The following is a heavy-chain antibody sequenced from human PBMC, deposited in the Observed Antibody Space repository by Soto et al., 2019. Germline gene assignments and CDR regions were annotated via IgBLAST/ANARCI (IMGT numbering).Heavy chain of an antibody. Sequence: SVKVSCKASGGTFSSYAISWVRQAPGQGLEWMGGIIPIFGTANYAQKFQGRVTITADESTSTAYMELSSLRSEDTAVYYCARAENYYDSSGYYVGFDPWGQGTLVTV. V-gene: IGHV1-69*13. D-gene: IGHD3-22*01. J-gene: IGHJ5*02. CDR2: IIPIFGTA. CDR3: ARAENYYDSSGYYVGFDP. CDR1: GGTFSSYA.